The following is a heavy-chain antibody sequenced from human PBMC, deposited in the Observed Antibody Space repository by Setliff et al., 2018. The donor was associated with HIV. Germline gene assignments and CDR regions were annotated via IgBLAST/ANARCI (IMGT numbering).Heavy chain of an antibody. CDR3: AREDAGAVATPSCFQH. CDR2: IYHSGST. Sequence: LSLTCAVSGYSISSGYYWGWIRQPPGKGLEWIGSIYHSGSTYYNPSLKSRVTISVDTSKNQFSLKLSSVTAADTAVYYCAREDAGAVATPSCFQHWGQGTLVTVSS. D-gene: IGHD6-19*01. J-gene: IGHJ1*01. V-gene: IGHV4-38-2*02. CDR1: GYSISSGYY.